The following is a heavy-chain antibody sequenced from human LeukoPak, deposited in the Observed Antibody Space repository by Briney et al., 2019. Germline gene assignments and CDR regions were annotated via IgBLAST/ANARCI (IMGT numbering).Heavy chain of an antibody. D-gene: IGHD3-9*01. CDR2: IKGDEMTT. CDR1: GFTFTTYW. V-gene: IGHV3-74*01. CDR3: AKRDILTGYLIGDFDY. Sequence: GGSLRLSCAASGFTFTTYWMHWVRQAPGKGLEWVSRIKGDEMTTNYADSVEGRFTISRDNSKSTLYLEMNSLRAEDTAVYYCAKRDILTGYLIGDFDYWGQGTLVTVSS. J-gene: IGHJ4*02.